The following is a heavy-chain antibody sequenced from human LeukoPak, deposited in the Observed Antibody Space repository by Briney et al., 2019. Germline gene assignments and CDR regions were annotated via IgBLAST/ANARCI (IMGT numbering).Heavy chain of an antibody. J-gene: IGHJ2*01. V-gene: IGHV3-72*01. Sequence: GGSLRLSCAASGFTFSDHYMDWVRQAPGKGLEWVARTRNKAKSYTTEYAASVKGRFTISRDDSKNSLYLQMNSLKTEDTAVYYCVSSGPDRTYWYFDLWGRGTLVTVSS. CDR2: TRNKAKSYTT. D-gene: IGHD5-12*01. CDR1: GFTFSDHY. CDR3: VSSGPDRTYWYFDL.